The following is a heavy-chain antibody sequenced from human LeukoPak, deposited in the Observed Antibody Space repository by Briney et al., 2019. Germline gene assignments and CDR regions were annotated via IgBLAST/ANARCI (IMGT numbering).Heavy chain of an antibody. CDR3: ARAVRLANWNYVYYYGMDV. D-gene: IGHD1-7*01. V-gene: IGHV4-34*01. J-gene: IGHJ6*02. CDR2: INHSGST. CDR1: GGSFSGYY. Sequence: PSETLSLTCAVYGGSFSGYYWSRIRQPPGKGLEWIGEINHSGSTNYNPSLKSRVTISVDTSKNQFSLKLSSVTAADTAVYYCARAVRLANWNYVYYYGMDVWGQGTTVTVSS.